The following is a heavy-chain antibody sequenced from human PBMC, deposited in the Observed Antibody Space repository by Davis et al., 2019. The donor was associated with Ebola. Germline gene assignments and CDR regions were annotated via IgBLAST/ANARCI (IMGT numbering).Heavy chain of an antibody. V-gene: IGHV6-1*01. D-gene: IGHD5-12*01. CDR1: GDSVSGISGA. CDR2: TYYSSKWYT. Sequence: PSETLSLTCALSGDSVSGISGAWNWIRQSPSRGLEWLGRTYYSSKWYTASTLSVKSRITISADIAKNQLSLHLDSVTHEETAVYYCARGWLRSAFDQWGQGTLVTVSS. CDR3: ARGWLRSAFDQ. J-gene: IGHJ4*02.